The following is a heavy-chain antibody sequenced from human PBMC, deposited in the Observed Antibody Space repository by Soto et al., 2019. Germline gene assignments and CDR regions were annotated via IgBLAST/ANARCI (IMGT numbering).Heavy chain of an antibody. CDR3: ARDTQVGAFDI. V-gene: IGHV4-31*03. CDR2: VHYSGGT. Sequence: SATLSLTCTVSGGSISVGANYWSWIRRRPVMRLVWIWFVHYSGGTYYNPSLKSRVTISIDTSDNQFSLKLNSVTAADTAVYYCARDTQVGAFDIWGQGTMVT. D-gene: IGHD1-26*01. CDR1: GGSISVGANY. J-gene: IGHJ3*02.